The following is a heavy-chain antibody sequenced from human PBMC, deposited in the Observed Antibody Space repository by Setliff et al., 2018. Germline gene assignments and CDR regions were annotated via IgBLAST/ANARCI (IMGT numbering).Heavy chain of an antibody. D-gene: IGHD3-3*01. CDR1: GESFSNNY. CDR3: ARDVFDFRTGQAGP. V-gene: IGHV4-34*01. Sequence: PSETLSLTCSVSGESFSNNYWSWIRQTPGKGLEWIGESNHGGSTTYHPSLKSRLTMSVDASTNQFSLKLYSVTAADTAVYYCARDVFDFRTGQAGPWGQGTLVTVSS. J-gene: IGHJ5*02. CDR2: SNHGGST.